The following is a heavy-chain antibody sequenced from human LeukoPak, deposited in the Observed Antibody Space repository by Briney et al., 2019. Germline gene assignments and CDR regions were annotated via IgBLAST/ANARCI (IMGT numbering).Heavy chain of an antibody. V-gene: IGHV4-39*07. J-gene: IGHJ4*02. CDR2: IYYSGST. CDR1: GGSISSSSYY. CDR3: ARAGFTGDLDY. Sequence: SETLSLTCTVSGGSISSSSYYWGWIRQPPGKGLEWIGSIYYSGSTYYNPSLKSRVTISVDTSKNQFSLKLSSVTAADTAVYYCARAGFTGDLDYWGQGTLVTVSS. D-gene: IGHD3-16*01.